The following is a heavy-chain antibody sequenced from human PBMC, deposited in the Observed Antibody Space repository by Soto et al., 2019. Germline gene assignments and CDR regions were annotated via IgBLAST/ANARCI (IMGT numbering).Heavy chain of an antibody. J-gene: IGHJ6*02. Sequence: GESLKISCKGSGFSFTSYWIGWVRQMPGKGLEWMGIIYPGDSDTRYSPSFQGQVTISADKSISTAYLQWSSLKASDTAMYYCARTPVAGKIRGCYYGMDVWGQGTTVTVSS. CDR3: ARTPVAGKIRGCYYGMDV. V-gene: IGHV5-51*01. CDR1: GFSFTSYW. CDR2: IYPGDSDT. D-gene: IGHD6-19*01.